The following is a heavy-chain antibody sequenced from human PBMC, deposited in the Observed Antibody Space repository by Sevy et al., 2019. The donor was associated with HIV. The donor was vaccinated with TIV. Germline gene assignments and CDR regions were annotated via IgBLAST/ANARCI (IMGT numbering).Heavy chain of an antibody. CDR1: GFTFSSYW. J-gene: IGHJ4*02. Sequence: GGSLRLSCAASGFTFSSYWMTWVRQAPGKGPEWVANIKQDGSEKYYVDSVKGRFTISRDNAKNSLYLQMNSLRAEDTAVYYCAREGSGSLWYYFDYWGQGTLVTVSS. CDR3: AREGSGSLWYYFDY. CDR2: IKQDGSEK. V-gene: IGHV3-7*01. D-gene: IGHD3-22*01.